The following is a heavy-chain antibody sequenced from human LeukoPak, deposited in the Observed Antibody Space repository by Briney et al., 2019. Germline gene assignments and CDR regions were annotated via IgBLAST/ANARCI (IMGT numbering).Heavy chain of an antibody. D-gene: IGHD3-10*01. CDR2: INPNSGGT. J-gene: IGHJ4*02. Sequence: ASVKVSSKASGYTFTGYYMHWVRQAPGQGLEWMGWINPNSGGTNYAQKFQGRVTMTRDTSISTAYMELSRLRSDDTAVYYCARAKGITMVRGVMGDYWGQGTLVTVSS. V-gene: IGHV1-2*02. CDR1: GYTFTGYY. CDR3: ARAKGITMVRGVMGDY.